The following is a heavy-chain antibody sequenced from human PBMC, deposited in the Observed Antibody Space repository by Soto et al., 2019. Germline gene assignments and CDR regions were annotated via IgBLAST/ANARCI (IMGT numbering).Heavy chain of an antibody. J-gene: IGHJ4*02. D-gene: IGHD1-1*01. V-gene: IGHV3-15*01. CDR1: GFSFTNAW. Sequence: EVQLVESGGGLVKPGGSLRLSSAAFGFSFTNAWMNWFRKAPGKGLEWVGRIKSVTEGGTTDYAAPVKGRFTILRDDSKDTLYLQMNSLESEDTAVYYCITGMMEIYWGQGTLVTVSS. CDR2: IKSVTEGGTT. CDR3: ITGMMEIY.